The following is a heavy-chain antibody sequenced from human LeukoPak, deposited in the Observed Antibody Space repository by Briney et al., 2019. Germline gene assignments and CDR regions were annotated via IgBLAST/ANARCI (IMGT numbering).Heavy chain of an antibody. Sequence: AGGSLRLSCAASGFTFSSYAMSWVRQAPGKGLEWVSAISGSGGSTYYADSVKGRFTISRDNSKNTLYLQMNSLRAEDTAVYYCARDDGSRAAAGTQWGQGTLVTVSS. J-gene: IGHJ4*02. D-gene: IGHD6-13*01. CDR1: GFTFSSYA. CDR2: ISGSGGST. V-gene: IGHV3-23*01. CDR3: ARDDGSRAAAGTQ.